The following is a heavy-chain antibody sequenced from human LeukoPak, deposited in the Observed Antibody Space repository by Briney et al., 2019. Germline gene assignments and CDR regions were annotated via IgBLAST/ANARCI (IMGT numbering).Heavy chain of an antibody. V-gene: IGHV1-69*04. CDR2: IIPILGIA. D-gene: IGHD1-26*01. Sequence: GGSLRLSCAASGFTFSSYAISWVRQAPEQGLEWMGRIIPILGIANYAQKFQGRVTITADKSTSTAYMELSSLRSEDTAVYYCARDQLVGATYYYYYGMDVWGQGTTVTVSS. J-gene: IGHJ6*02. CDR1: GFTFSSYA. CDR3: ARDQLVGATYYYYYGMDV.